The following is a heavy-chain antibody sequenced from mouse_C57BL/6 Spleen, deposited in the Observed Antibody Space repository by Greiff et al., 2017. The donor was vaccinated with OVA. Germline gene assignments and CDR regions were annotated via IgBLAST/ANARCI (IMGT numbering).Heavy chain of an antibody. CDR3: AREGGNFDS. V-gene: IGHV5-17*01. CDR2: ISSGSSTI. CDR1: GFTFSDYG. D-gene: IGHD1-1*02. Sequence: EVKLVESGGGLVKPGGSLKLSCAASGFTFSDYGMHWVRQAPEKGLEWVAYISSGSSTIYYADTVKGRFTISRDNAKNTLFLQMTSLRSEYTAMSYCAREGGNFDSWGPGTTLTVSS. J-gene: IGHJ2*01.